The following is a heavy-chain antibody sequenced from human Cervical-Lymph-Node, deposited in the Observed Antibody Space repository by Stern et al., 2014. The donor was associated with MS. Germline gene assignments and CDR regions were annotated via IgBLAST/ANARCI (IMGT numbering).Heavy chain of an antibody. CDR2: IYTSGST. V-gene: IGHV4-61*02. J-gene: IGHJ4*02. Sequence: QVQLQESGPGLVKPSQTLSLTCTVSGGSISSGSYYWSWIRQPAGKGLEWIGRIYTSGSTNYNPSHKSRFTISVDTSKTHFPLKLGSVTAADTAVYYCAGGLSSSWYLGFDYWGQGTLVTVSS. CDR3: AGGLSSSWYLGFDY. CDR1: GGSISSGSYY. D-gene: IGHD6-13*01.